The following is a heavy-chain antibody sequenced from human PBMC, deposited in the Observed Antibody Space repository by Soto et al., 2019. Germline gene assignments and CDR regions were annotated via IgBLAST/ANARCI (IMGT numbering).Heavy chain of an antibody. D-gene: IGHD6-6*01. J-gene: IGHJ4*02. CDR1: CGSISCYY. Sequence: SETLYLTCTVSCGSISCYYWSWIRQPPGKGLEWIGYIYYSGSTNYNPSLNSRDTISVDTSKNQFSLKLSSVTDADTGVYYRARENLDEAARLDYWGQGTLVTVSS. CDR2: IYYSGST. CDR3: ARENLDEAARLDY. V-gene: IGHV4-59*01.